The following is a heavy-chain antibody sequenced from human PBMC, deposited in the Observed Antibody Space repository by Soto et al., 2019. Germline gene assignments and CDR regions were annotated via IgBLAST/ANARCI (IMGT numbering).Heavy chain of an antibody. CDR2: IWSDGSNK. V-gene: IGHV3-33*06. Sequence: GGSLRLSCAASGFTFSSYGMHWVRQAPGKGLEWVAVIWSDGSNKYYADSVKGRFTISRDNSKNTLYLQMNSLRAEDTAVYYCAKYYYDSSGYYPLWARGTLVTVSS. D-gene: IGHD3-22*01. CDR1: GFTFSSYG. J-gene: IGHJ4*02. CDR3: AKYYYDSSGYYPL.